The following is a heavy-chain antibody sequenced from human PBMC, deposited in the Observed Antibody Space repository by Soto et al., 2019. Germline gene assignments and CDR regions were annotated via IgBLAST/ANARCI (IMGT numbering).Heavy chain of an antibody. Sequence: SETLSLTCTVSGGSISSGGYYWSWIRQHPGKGLEWIGYIYYSGSTYYNPSLKSRVTISVDTSKYQFSLKLSSVTAADTAVYYCARTYYDFWSGYSPLYYFDYWGQGTLVTVSS. CDR2: IYYSGST. V-gene: IGHV4-31*03. J-gene: IGHJ4*02. CDR3: ARTYYDFWSGYSPLYYFDY. CDR1: GGSISSGGYY. D-gene: IGHD3-3*01.